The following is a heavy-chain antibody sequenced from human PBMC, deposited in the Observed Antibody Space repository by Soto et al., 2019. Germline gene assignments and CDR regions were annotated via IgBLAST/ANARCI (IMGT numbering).Heavy chain of an antibody. CDR3: ATDRGPYCSSTSCPPGPHWEYYLAY. CDR2: FDPEDGET. V-gene: IGHV1-24*01. D-gene: IGHD2-2*01. J-gene: IGHJ4*02. Sequence: ASVKVSCKVSGYTLTELSMHWVRQAPGKGLEWMGGFDPEDGETIYAQKFQGRVTMTQDTSTDTAYMELSSLRSEDTAVYYCATDRGPYCSSTSCPPGPHWEYYLAYWGQGTLVTVSS. CDR1: GYTLTELS.